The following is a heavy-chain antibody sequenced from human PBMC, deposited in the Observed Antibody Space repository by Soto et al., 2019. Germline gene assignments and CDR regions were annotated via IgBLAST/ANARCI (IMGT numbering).Heavy chain of an antibody. CDR1: GGSISSGGYY. CDR2: IYYSGST. Sequence: SETLSLTCTVSGGSISSGGYYWSWIRQHPGKGLEWIGYIYYSGSTYYNPSLKSRVTISVDTSKNQFSLKLSSVTAADTAVYYCARVPRRATTYFDYWGQGTLVTVSS. V-gene: IGHV4-31*03. D-gene: IGHD1-7*01. J-gene: IGHJ4*02. CDR3: ARVPRRATTYFDY.